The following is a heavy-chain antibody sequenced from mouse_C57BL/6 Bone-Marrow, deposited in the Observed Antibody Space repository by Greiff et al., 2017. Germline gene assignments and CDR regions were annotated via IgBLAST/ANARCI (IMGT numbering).Heavy chain of an antibody. J-gene: IGHJ3*01. CDR3: ARERLLRYPFAY. CDR2: IYPGDGDT. CDR1: GYAFSSYW. Sequence: QVQLKQSGAELVKPGASVKISCKASGYAFSSYWMNWVKQRPGKGLEWIGQIYPGDGDTNYNGKFKGKATLTADKSSSTAYMQLSSLTSEDSAVYFCARERLLRYPFAYWGQGTLVTVSA. D-gene: IGHD1-1*01. V-gene: IGHV1-80*01.